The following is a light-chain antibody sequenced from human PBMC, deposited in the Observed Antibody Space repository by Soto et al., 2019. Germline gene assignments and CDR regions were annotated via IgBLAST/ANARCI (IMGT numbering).Light chain of an antibody. V-gene: IGKV3-20*01. CDR1: QSVSSSY. CDR3: QQYGSSTT. Sequence: EIVLTQSPGTLSLSPGERATLSCRASQSVSSSYLAWYQQKPGQAPRLLIYGASSRATGIPDRFSGSGSGTDFTITISRLEPDDFAVYYCQQYGSSTTFGPGTQVDIK. J-gene: IGKJ3*01. CDR2: GAS.